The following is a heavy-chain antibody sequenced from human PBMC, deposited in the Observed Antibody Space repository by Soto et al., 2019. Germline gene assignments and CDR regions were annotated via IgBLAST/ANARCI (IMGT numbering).Heavy chain of an antibody. CDR1: GPPFTSCD. Sequence: GXPVEASCKASGPPFTSCDSSWEGQAPGQGLEWVGWIRAYNGNTNYAQKLQGRVTMTTDTSTSTAYMELRSLRSDDTAVYYCARGMGLLWFGELLTSNENYYYYGMDVWAQGTTVTVPS. V-gene: IGHV1-18*04. D-gene: IGHD3-10*01. J-gene: IGHJ6*02. CDR3: ARGMGLLWFGELLTSNENYYYYGMDV. CDR2: IRAYNGNT.